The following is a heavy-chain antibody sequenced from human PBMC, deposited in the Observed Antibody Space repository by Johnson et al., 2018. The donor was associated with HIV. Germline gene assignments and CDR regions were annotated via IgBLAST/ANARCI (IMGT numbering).Heavy chain of an antibody. V-gene: IGHV3-9*01. CDR3: AKVTRYFDSSGYYVGGAFDI. J-gene: IGHJ3*02. D-gene: IGHD3-22*01. CDR2: ISWNSGSM. Sequence: VQLVESGGGVVQPGRSLRLSCAASGFTFSSYAMHWVRQAPGKGLEWVSSISWNSGSMGYADSVKGRFTISRDHAKNSLYLQMYSLIAEDTAFYSCAKVTRYFDSSGYYVGGAFDIWGQGTMVTVSS. CDR1: GFTFSSYA.